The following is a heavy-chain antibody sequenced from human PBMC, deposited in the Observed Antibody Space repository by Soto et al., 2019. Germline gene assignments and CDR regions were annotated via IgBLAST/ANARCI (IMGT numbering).Heavy chain of an antibody. J-gene: IGHJ4*02. CDR2: IYYSGST. V-gene: IGHV4-59*01. CDR3: AREYRGYAIDY. Sequence: QVKLQESGPGLVKPSETLSLTCTVSGGSITSYYWSWIRQPPGKGLEWIGYIYYSGSTNYNPSLKSRVTISVDTSKSQFSLKLSSVTAADTAVYYCAREYRGYAIDYWGQGTLVTVSS. D-gene: IGHD5-12*01. CDR1: GGSITSYY.